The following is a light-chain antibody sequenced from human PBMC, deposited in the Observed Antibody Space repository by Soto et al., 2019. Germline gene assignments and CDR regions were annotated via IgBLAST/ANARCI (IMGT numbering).Light chain of an antibody. CDR3: GTWDDRLDGNYV. V-gene: IGLV1-51*01. CDR2: DND. Sequence: QSVLTQPPSVSAAPGQQVTISCSGSSSNIGDNYVSWYQHFPGTAPKLVVYDNDRRPSGIPGRFSGSKSGTSATLVITGLQTGDEADYYCGTWDDRLDGNYVFGTGTKGTVL. CDR1: SSNIGDNY. J-gene: IGLJ1*01.